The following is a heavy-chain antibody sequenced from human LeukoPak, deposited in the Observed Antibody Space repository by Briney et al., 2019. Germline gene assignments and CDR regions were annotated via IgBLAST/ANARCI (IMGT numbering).Heavy chain of an antibody. Sequence: GGYLRLSCAASGFTFSSYGMHWVRQAPAKGLEWVAFIRYDGSNKYYADSVKGRFTISRDNSKNTLYLQMNSLRPEDTAVYYCAGVEGGDWFDPWGQGTLVTVSS. CDR1: GFTFSSYG. CDR3: AGVEGGDWFDP. D-gene: IGHD3-16*01. CDR2: IRYDGSNK. J-gene: IGHJ5*02. V-gene: IGHV3-30*02.